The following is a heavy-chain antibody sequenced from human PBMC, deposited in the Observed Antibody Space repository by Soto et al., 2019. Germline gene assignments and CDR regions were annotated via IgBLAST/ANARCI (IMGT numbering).Heavy chain of an antibody. V-gene: IGHV4-30-2*01. J-gene: IGHJ5*02. Sequence: SETLSLTWSVAGGSISSGGGCWSWIRKKPGKGLEWIGYIYHSGSTYYNPSLKSRVTISVDRSKNQFSLKLSSVSAADTAVYYCARVPGPWGQGTLVTVSS. CDR2: IYHSGST. CDR3: ARVPGP. CDR1: GGSISSGGGC.